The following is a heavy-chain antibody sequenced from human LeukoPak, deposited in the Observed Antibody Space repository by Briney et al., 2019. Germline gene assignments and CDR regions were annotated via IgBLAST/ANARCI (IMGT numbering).Heavy chain of an antibody. CDR3: ARDLGRVKRATITTDDY. D-gene: IGHD5-24*01. Sequence: KPGGSLRLSCAASGFTFSSYSMNWVRQAPGKGLEWVSSISSSSSYIYYADSVKGRFTISRDNAKNSLYLQMNSLRAEDTAVYYCARDLGRVKRATITTDDYWGQGTLVTVSS. CDR2: ISSSSSYI. J-gene: IGHJ4*02. CDR1: GFTFSSYS. V-gene: IGHV3-21*01.